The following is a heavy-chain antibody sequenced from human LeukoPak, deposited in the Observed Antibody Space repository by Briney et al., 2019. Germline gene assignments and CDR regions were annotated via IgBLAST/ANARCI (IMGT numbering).Heavy chain of an antibody. CDR2: IYYSGST. D-gene: IGHD2-21*02. Sequence: KASETLSLTGTVSGGSISSSSYYWGWIRQPPGKGLEWIGSIYYSGSTYYNPSLKSRVTISVDTSKNQFSLKLSSVTAADTAVYYCARDMCGGDCYSTNYYYYGMDVWGQGTTVTVSS. CDR1: GGSISSSSYY. V-gene: IGHV4-39*07. J-gene: IGHJ6*02. CDR3: ARDMCGGDCYSTNYYYYGMDV.